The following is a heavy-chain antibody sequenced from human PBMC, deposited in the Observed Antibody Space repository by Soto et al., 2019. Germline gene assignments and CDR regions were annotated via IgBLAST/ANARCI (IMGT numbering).Heavy chain of an antibody. J-gene: IGHJ5*02. V-gene: IGHV1-18*01. Sequence: ASVKVSCKASGYTFTSYGISWVRQAPGQGLEWMGWISAYNGNTNYAQKLQGRVTMTIDTSTSTAYMELRSLRSDDTAVYYCARDDVAAAGTGWFDPWGQGTLVTVSS. CDR3: ARDDVAAAGTGWFDP. CDR1: GYTFTSYG. D-gene: IGHD6-13*01. CDR2: ISAYNGNT.